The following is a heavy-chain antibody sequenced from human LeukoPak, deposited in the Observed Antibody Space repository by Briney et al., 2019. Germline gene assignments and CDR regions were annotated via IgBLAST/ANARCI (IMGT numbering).Heavy chain of an antibody. CDR1: GFTFRDYF. J-gene: IGHJ4*02. D-gene: IGHD3-16*01. CDR3: ARSGEGQLSG. Sequence: PGGSLRLSCAASGFTFRDYFMSWVRQAPGKGLEWISYISNTGSPIYFADSVKGRFTISRDNAKNSLYLQMNSLRAEDTAVYYRARSGEGQLSGWGQGTLVTVSS. CDR2: ISNTGSPI. V-gene: IGHV3-11*01.